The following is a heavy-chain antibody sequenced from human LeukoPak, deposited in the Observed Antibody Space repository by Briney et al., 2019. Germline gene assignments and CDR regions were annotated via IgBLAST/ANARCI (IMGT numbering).Heavy chain of an antibody. Sequence: PSETLSLTCGVYGGSFSGYYWSWIRQPPGKGLEWIGEINDSGSTNYNPSFKSRVTISVDTSKNQFSLKLNSVTAADTAVYYCARMGRDYYDSSAYYDWGQGTPVTVSS. D-gene: IGHD3-22*01. CDR3: ARMGRDYYDSSAYYD. CDR1: GGSFSGYY. J-gene: IGHJ4*02. V-gene: IGHV4-34*01. CDR2: INDSGST.